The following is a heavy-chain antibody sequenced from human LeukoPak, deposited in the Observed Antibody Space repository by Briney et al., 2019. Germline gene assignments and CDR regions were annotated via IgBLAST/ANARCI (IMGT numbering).Heavy chain of an antibody. D-gene: IGHD4-17*01. V-gene: IGHV3-11*03. CDR3: ARGVTTTDY. CDR1: GFTFSVYY. Sequence: KTGGSLRLSCAASGFTFSVYYMSWIRQAPGKGLEWVSYISSSSSHTNYADSVKGRFTISRDNAKNSLYLQMNSLRAEDTAVYYCARGVTTTDYWGQGTLVAVSS. CDR2: ISSSSSHT. J-gene: IGHJ4*02.